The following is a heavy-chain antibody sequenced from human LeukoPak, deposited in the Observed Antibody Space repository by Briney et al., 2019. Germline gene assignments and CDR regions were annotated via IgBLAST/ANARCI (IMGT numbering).Heavy chain of an antibody. V-gene: IGHV3-21*01. J-gene: IGHJ3*02. Sequence: ETLSLTCAVYGGSFSGYYWSWVRQAPGKGLEWVSSISSSSSYIYYADSVKGRFTISRDNAKNSLYLQMNSLRAEDTAVYYCARDDLLGYSSSWLAFDIWGQGTMVTVSS. CDR3: ARDDLLGYSSSWLAFDI. CDR1: GGSFSGYY. D-gene: IGHD6-13*01. CDR2: ISSSSSYI.